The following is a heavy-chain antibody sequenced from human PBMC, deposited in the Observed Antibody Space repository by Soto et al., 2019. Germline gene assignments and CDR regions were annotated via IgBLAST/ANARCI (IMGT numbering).Heavy chain of an antibody. Sequence: GGSLRLSCAASGFTFSSYSMNWVRQTPAKRLQWVASIGASGTSTDYLDSVRGRFTIARDNSRNILFLQLNSLRVDDTAVYYCASATTPTEYWGQGTQVTVSS. CDR2: IGASGTST. V-gene: IGHV3-21*04. CDR1: GFTFSSYS. CDR3: ASATTPTEY. D-gene: IGHD4-17*01. J-gene: IGHJ4*02.